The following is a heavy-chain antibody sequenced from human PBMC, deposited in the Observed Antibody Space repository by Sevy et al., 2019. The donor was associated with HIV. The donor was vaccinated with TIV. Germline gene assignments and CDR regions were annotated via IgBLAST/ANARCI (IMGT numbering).Heavy chain of an antibody. J-gene: IGHJ5*02. V-gene: IGHV3-30*04. Sequence: GGSLRLSCAASGFNFSPYAIHWVRQAPGKGLEWVAVISKDGNNKEYADSVKGRFTISRDNSKNKLYLQMNSLRAEDTAVYFCAKEGYYYDSHSADWFDPWGQGTLVTVSS. CDR1: GFNFSPYA. CDR3: AKEGYYYDSHSADWFDP. CDR2: ISKDGNNK. D-gene: IGHD3-22*01.